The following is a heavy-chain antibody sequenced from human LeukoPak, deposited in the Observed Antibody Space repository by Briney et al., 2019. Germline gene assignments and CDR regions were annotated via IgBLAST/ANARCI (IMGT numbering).Heavy chain of an antibody. V-gene: IGHV4-59*11. Sequence: SETLSLTCTVSGGSISSHYWSWIRPPPGKGLEWIGYIYYSGSTNYNPSLKSRVTISVDTSKNQFSLKLRSVTAADTAVYYCARYSSSLKQLDYWGQGTLVTVSS. CDR1: GGSISSHY. CDR2: IYYSGST. J-gene: IGHJ4*02. D-gene: IGHD6-6*01. CDR3: ARYSSSLKQLDY.